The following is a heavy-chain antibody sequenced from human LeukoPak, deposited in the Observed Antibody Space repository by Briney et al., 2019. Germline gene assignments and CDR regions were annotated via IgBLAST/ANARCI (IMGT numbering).Heavy chain of an antibody. V-gene: IGHV3-11*04. J-gene: IGHJ4*02. Sequence: GGSLRLSCAASGFTFSDYYMSWIRQAPGEGLEWVSYIRSSGSTIYYADSVKGRFTIYRDNAKNSLYLQMNSLRAEDTAVYYCARYTRNSSGYYYMDYWGQGTLVTVCS. CDR2: IRSSGSTI. CDR3: ARYTRNSSGYYYMDY. D-gene: IGHD3-22*01. CDR1: GFTFSDYY.